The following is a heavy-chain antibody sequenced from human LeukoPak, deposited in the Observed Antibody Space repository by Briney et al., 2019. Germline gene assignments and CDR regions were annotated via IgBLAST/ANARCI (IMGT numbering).Heavy chain of an antibody. Sequence: ASVKVSCKASGGTFSSYAISWVRQAPGQGLEWMGGIIPIFGTANYAQKFQGRVTITADESTSTAYMELSSLRSEDTAVYYCARDRKYSSSRSYYYYGMDVWGQGTTVTVSS. CDR3: ARDRKYSSSRSYYYYGMDV. D-gene: IGHD6-6*01. V-gene: IGHV1-69*13. J-gene: IGHJ6*02. CDR2: IIPIFGTA. CDR1: GGTFSSYA.